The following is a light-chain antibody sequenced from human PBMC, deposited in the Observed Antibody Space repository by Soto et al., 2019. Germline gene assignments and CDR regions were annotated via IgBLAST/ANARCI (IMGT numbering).Light chain of an antibody. J-gene: IGKJ1*01. CDR2: TTS. CDR1: QSVGSN. Sequence: EVVMTQSPAPLSVSPGDRATFSCRASQSVGSNLAWYQQKPGQAPSLLIYTTSTRASGVPARFSGSGSGTEFTLTINSLQTEDFGLYYCQQYNSWPRTVGQGTKVDIK. V-gene: IGKV3-15*01. CDR3: QQYNSWPRT.